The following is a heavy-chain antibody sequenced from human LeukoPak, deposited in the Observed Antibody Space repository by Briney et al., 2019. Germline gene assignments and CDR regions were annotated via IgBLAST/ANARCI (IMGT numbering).Heavy chain of an antibody. D-gene: IGHD3-22*01. CDR1: GGSISSYY. CDR2: IYYSWST. J-gene: IGHJ6*03. CDR3: TRGSIAYYYMDV. V-gene: IGHV4-59*01. Sequence: ASETLSLTCSVSGGSISSYYWSWIRQPPGKGLEWIGNIYYSWSTNYNPSLKSRVTISVDTSKNQFSLKLSSVTAADTAVYYCTRGSIAYYYMDVWGKGTTVTISS.